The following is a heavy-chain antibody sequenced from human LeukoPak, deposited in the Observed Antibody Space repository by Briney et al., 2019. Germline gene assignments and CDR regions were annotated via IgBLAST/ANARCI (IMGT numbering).Heavy chain of an antibody. V-gene: IGHV4-34*01. CDR2: INHSGST. J-gene: IGHJ4*02. CDR3: ARPRNSYYYDSSGYYYDY. CDR1: GGSFSGYY. Sequence: PSETLSLTCAVYGGSFSGYYWSWIRQPPGKGLEWIGEINHSGSTNYNPSLKSRVTISVDTSKNQFSLKLSSVTAADTAVYYCARPRNSYYYDSSGYYYDYRGQGTLVTVSS. D-gene: IGHD3-22*01.